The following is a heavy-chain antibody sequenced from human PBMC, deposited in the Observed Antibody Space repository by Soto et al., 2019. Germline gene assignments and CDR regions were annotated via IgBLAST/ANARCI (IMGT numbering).Heavy chain of an antibody. V-gene: IGHV3-23*01. Sequence: GGSLRLSCAASGFTFTTYAMICLRHSPLQGLEWVSAIGATGDNTYYADSVRGRFTISRDNSKNTLYLQMNTLSAEDTAIYYCAKILSPHMIGDGMDIWGQGTTVTVSS. CDR3: AKILSPHMIGDGMDI. CDR1: GFTFTTYA. J-gene: IGHJ6*02. CDR2: IGATGDNT. D-gene: IGHD2-15*01.